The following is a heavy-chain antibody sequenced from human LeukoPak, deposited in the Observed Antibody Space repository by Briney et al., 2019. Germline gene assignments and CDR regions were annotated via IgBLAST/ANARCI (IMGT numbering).Heavy chain of an antibody. J-gene: IGHJ4*02. CDR2: IYYSGIT. CDR3: ARVGRGLRVRSFDY. D-gene: IGHD4-17*01. Sequence: SQTLSLXCTVSGGSISSGDYYWSWIRQPPGKGLEWIGYIYYSGITYYNPSLKSRVTISVDTSKNQFSLKLSSVTAADTAVYYCARVGRGLRVRSFDYWGQGTLVTVSS. V-gene: IGHV4-30-4*08. CDR1: GGSISSGDYY.